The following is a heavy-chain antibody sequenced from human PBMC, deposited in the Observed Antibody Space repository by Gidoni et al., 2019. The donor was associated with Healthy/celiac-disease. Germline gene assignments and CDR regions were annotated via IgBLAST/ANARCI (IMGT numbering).Heavy chain of an antibody. CDR1: GFTFSSYA. J-gene: IGHJ3*02. Sequence: EVQLVESGGGLVQPGGSLRLSCSASGFTFSSYAMHWFRQAPGKGLEYVSAISSNGGSTYYADSVKGRFTISRDNSKNTLYLQMSSLRAEDTAVYYCVKAPQEVPAAIDRGGLDAFDIWGQGTMVTVSS. CDR2: ISSNGGST. D-gene: IGHD2-2*01. CDR3: VKAPQEVPAAIDRGGLDAFDI. V-gene: IGHV3-64D*06.